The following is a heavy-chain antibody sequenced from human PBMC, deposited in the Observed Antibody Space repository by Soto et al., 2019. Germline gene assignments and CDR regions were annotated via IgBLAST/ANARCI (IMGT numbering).Heavy chain of an antibody. CDR1: GFTFSDYY. V-gene: IGHV3-11*01. J-gene: IGHJ4*02. CDR2: ITSSGSSI. CDR3: ARDKGQLVPADGY. Sequence: GGSLRLSCAASGFTFSDYYMSWIRQAPGKGLEWVSYITSSGSSIYYADSVKGRFTISRDNAKNSLYLQMNSLRAEDMAVYYCARDKGQLVPADGYWGQGTLVTVSS. D-gene: IGHD6-6*01.